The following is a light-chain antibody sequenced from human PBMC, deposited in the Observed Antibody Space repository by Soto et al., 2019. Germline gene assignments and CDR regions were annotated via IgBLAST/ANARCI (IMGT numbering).Light chain of an antibody. CDR3: TSYTSGTYV. V-gene: IGLV2-14*01. Sequence: QSALTQPASVSGSPGQSITISCTGTSTDVGSYNYVSWYQQHPGKAPKLMMFEVSNRPSGVSNRFSGSKSGNTASLTISGLQAEDEDDYYCTSYTSGTYVFGTGTKLTVL. CDR1: STDVGSYNY. J-gene: IGLJ1*01. CDR2: EVS.